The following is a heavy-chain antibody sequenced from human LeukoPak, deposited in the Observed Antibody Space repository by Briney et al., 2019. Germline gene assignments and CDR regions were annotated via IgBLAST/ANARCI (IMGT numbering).Heavy chain of an antibody. Sequence: GGSLRLSCAASGFSLSNYWMSWVRQAPGKGLEWVANINQDGSDKYYVDSVTGRFTISKDNAKNSVYLQMNSLRPEDTAIYYCAWYGVTHGLDVWAQGTTVTVS. D-gene: IGHD3-10*01. CDR2: INQDGSDK. V-gene: IGHV3-7*01. CDR1: GFSLSNYW. CDR3: AWYGVTHGLDV. J-gene: IGHJ6*02.